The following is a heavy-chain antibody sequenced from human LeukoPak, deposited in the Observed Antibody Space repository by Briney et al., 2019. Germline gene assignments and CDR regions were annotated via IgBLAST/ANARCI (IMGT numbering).Heavy chain of an antibody. V-gene: IGHV3-30*02. CDR2: IRHDGSNK. CDR1: GFTFSSYG. Sequence: GGSLRLSCAASGFTFSSYGMHWVRQAPGKGLEWVAFIRHDGSNKYYADSVKGRFTISRDNSKNTLYLQMNSLRAEDTAVYYCERVWDYYDSSGIDNWGQGTLVTVSS. D-gene: IGHD3-22*01. J-gene: IGHJ4*02. CDR3: ERVWDYYDSSGIDN.